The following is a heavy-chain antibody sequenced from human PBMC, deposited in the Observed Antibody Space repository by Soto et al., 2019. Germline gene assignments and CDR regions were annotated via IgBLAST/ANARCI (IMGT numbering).Heavy chain of an antibody. D-gene: IGHD2-2*01. J-gene: IGHJ5*02. Sequence: QLQESGPGLVKPSGTLSLTCAVFGDSITNDAWCSWLRQPPAKGREWMGEGFHSGSTIYNPSPKSRVTISVDKSKNQLFLNLYSVTAADTASSYSARGCRSVTCDRAGWLDPWGQGTLVTVSS. CDR1: GDSITNDAW. CDR2: GFHSGST. CDR3: ARGCRSVTCDRAGWLDP. V-gene: IGHV4-4*02.